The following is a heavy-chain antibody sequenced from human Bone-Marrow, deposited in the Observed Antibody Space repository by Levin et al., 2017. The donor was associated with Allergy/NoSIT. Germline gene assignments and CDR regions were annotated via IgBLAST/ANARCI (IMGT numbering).Heavy chain of an antibody. D-gene: IGHD6-13*01. CDR1: GFTFTSYS. Sequence: NTGGSLRLSCAASGFTFTSYSMNWVRQAPGEGLEWVSSISSSSTYIYYADSVKGRFTISRDNAKNSLYLQMNSLRAEDTAVYYCARADSSSWYRLDSWGQGTLVTVSS. J-gene: IGHJ4*02. CDR2: ISSSSTYI. CDR3: ARADSSSWYRLDS. V-gene: IGHV3-21*01.